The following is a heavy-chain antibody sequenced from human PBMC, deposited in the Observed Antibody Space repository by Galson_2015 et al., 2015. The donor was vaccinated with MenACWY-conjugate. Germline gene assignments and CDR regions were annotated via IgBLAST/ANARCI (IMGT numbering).Heavy chain of an antibody. CDR1: GYSFTNYW. CDR2: INPADSNI. D-gene: IGHD1-26*01. J-gene: IGHJ6*02. V-gene: IGHV5-51*01. CDR3: ARHPPGGRGMDV. Sequence: QSGAAVKKPGESLQISCTGSGYSFTNYWIAWVRQMPGKGLEWVGLINPADSNIRYSPSFQGQVTISADESISTAHLQWSSLKASDTAMYYCARHPPGGRGMDVWGRGTTVTVSS.